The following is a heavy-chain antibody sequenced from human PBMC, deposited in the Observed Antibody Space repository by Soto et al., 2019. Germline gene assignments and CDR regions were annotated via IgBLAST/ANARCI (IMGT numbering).Heavy chain of an antibody. Sequence: QLQLQESGPGLVKPSETLSLTCTVSGGSISSSSYYWGWIRQPPGKGLEWIGSIYYSGSTYYNPSLKSRVTISVDTSKNQFSLKLSSVTAADTAVYYCARHCSGGSCHEADDAFDIWGQGTMVTVSS. J-gene: IGHJ3*02. CDR1: GGSISSSSYY. CDR2: IYYSGST. D-gene: IGHD2-15*01. CDR3: ARHCSGGSCHEADDAFDI. V-gene: IGHV4-39*01.